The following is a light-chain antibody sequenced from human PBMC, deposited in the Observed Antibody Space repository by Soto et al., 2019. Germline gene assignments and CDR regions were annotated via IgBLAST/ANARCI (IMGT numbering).Light chain of an antibody. Sequence: DLKMTQSPSSLSASVGERVTITCRASQSVSNYLSWYQQKPGKAPKLLINVASTLQSGVPSRFSGSGSGTDFTLAISRLQPEDFATYYCQQSSRTPQTFGGGTKV. CDR2: VAS. CDR3: QQSSRTPQT. CDR1: QSVSNY. V-gene: IGKV1-39*01. J-gene: IGKJ4*01.